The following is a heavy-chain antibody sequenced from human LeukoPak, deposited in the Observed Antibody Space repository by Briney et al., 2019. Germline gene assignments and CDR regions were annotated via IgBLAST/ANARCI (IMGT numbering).Heavy chain of an antibody. D-gene: IGHD4-17*01. J-gene: IGHJ4*02. CDR3: ATLAYGYGDKPFDY. V-gene: IGHV1-69-2*01. CDR1: GYTFTDYY. CDR2: VDPEDGET. Sequence: GASVKVSCKASGYTFTDYYMHWVQQAPGKGLEWMGRVDPEDGETIYAEKFQGRVTITADTSTDTAYMELSSLRSEDTAVYYCATLAYGYGDKPFDYWGQGTLVTVSS.